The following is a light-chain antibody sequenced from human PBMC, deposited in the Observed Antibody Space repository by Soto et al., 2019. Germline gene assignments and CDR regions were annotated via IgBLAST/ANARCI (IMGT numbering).Light chain of an antibody. V-gene: IGKV1-5*01. J-gene: IGKJ1*01. CDR3: QQYNSYSPWT. CDR2: DAS. CDR1: QSISSW. Sequence: DIQMTQSPSTLSGSVGDRVTITCRASQSISSWLAWYQQKPGKAPKLLIYDASSLESGVPSRFSGSGSGTEFTLTISSLQPDDFATYYCQQYNSYSPWTFGQRTKVDIK.